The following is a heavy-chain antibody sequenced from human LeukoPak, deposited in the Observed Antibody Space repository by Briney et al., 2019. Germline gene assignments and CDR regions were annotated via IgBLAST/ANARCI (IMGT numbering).Heavy chain of an antibody. J-gene: IGHJ4*02. V-gene: IGHV3-48*01. D-gene: IGHD6-13*01. CDR3: ARDHGSS. CDR1: GFTFSGYD. CDR2: TSSSSSTI. Sequence: GGSLRLSCAASGFTFSGYDMSWVRQAPGKGLEWVSYTSSSSSTIYYADSVKSRFTISRDNSKNTLYLQMKSLRAEDTAVYYCARDHGSSWGQGTLVTVSS.